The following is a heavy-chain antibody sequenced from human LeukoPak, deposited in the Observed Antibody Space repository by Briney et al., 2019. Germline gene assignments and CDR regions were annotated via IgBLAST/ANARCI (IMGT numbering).Heavy chain of an antibody. J-gene: IGHJ4*02. CDR2: INHSGST. Sequence: SETLSLTCAVYGGSFSGYYWSWIRQPPGKGLEWIGEINHSGSTNYNPSLKSRVTISVETSKNQFSLKLSSVTAADTAVYYCARVPYHSSSWYTSPVDYWGQGTLVTVSS. CDR3: ARVPYHSSSWYTSPVDY. CDR1: GGSFSGYY. D-gene: IGHD6-13*01. V-gene: IGHV4-34*01.